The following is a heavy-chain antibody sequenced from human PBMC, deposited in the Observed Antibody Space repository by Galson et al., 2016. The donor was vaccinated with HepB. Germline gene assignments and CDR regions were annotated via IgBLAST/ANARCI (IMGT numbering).Heavy chain of an antibody. CDR2: IWYDGNNK. V-gene: IGHV3-33*01. D-gene: IGHD6-19*01. J-gene: IGHJ4*02. CDR3: ARERPDIAVAAFDY. Sequence: SLRLSCAASGFTFSSYGMHWVRQAPGKGPEWVALIWYDGNNKYYADSVKGRFTISRDNSKNTLYLQMNSLGAEDTAVYYCARERPDIAVAAFDYWGQGTLVTVSS. CDR1: GFTFSSYG.